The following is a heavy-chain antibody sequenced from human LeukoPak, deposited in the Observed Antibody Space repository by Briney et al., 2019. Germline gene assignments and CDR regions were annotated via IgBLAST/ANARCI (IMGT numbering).Heavy chain of an antibody. V-gene: IGHV3-23*01. Sequence: GGSLRLSCAASGFTFSSYWMSWVRQAPGKGLEWVSGISGSGGNTYHADSVKGRFTISRDNSKNTLYVQMNSLRAEDTAVYYCATEKGDSPDYWGQGTLVTVSS. CDR2: ISGSGGNT. CDR1: GFTFSSYW. CDR3: ATEKGDSPDY. J-gene: IGHJ4*02. D-gene: IGHD2-21*01.